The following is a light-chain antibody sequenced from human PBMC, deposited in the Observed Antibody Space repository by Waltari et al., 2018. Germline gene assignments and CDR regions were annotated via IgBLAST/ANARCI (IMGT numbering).Light chain of an antibody. J-gene: IGLJ2*01. CDR2: GVN. V-gene: IGLV2-23*02. CDR3: SSYAGRDTYVV. CDR1: SSDTGSYNP. Sequence: QSALTQPASVSGSPGQSITTPCPGTSSDTGSYNPLPWHQQHPGKAPKLILYGVNKRPSGVSNRFSGSKSGNTASLTISGLQAEDEADYYCSSYAGRDTYVVFGGGTKLTVL.